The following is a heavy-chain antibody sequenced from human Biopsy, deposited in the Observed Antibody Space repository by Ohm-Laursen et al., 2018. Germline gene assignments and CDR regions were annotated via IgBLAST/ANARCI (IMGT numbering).Heavy chain of an antibody. D-gene: IGHD3-22*01. CDR2: ISWISRNT. Sequence: SLRLSCAAPGFRFDDYAMHWVRQRPGKGLEWVSGISWISRNTGYADSVKGRFTITRDNAKNSLYLQMNSLRPEDTALYYCARDRGQNFYDSTGYYNGMDGWGQGTTVIVAS. CDR3: ARDRGQNFYDSTGYYNGMDG. CDR1: GFRFDDYA. V-gene: IGHV3-9*01. J-gene: IGHJ6*02.